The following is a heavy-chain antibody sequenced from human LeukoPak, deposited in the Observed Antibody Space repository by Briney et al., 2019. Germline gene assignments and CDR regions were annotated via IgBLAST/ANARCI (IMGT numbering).Heavy chain of an antibody. J-gene: IGHJ5*02. CDR2: IGTAGDT. V-gene: IGHV3-13*01. CDR1: GFTFSSYD. CDR3: ARERRGWFDP. Sequence: TGGSLRLSCAAPGFTFSSYDMHWVSQATGKGLEWVSAIGTAGDTYYPGSVKGRFTISRENAKNSLCLQMNSLRAGDTAVYYCARERRGWFDPWGQGTLVTVSS.